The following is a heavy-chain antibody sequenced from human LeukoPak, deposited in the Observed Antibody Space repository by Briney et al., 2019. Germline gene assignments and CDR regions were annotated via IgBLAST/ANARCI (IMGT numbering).Heavy chain of an antibody. CDR3: ARDPRNVLRYFDWFSARPPYGMDV. Sequence: PGGSLRLSCAASGFTFSSYEMNWVRQVPGKGLEWVSYISSSGSTIYYADSVKGRFTISRDNAKNSLYLQMNSLRAEDTAVYYCARDPRNVLRYFDWFSARPPYGMDVWGQGTTVTVSS. J-gene: IGHJ6*02. D-gene: IGHD3-9*01. CDR1: GFTFSSYE. CDR2: ISSSGSTI. V-gene: IGHV3-48*03.